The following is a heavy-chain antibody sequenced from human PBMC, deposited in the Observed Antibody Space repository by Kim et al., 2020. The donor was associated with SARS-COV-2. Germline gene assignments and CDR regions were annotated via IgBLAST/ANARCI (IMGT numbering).Heavy chain of an antibody. CDR2: IYWDDDQ. Sequence: SGPTLVNPTQTLTLTCTFSGFSLSTSGVGVGWIRQPPGKALEWLALIYWDDDQRYSPSLKSRLTITKDTSKNQVVLTMTNMDPVDTATYYCAHRPPVFYSAYFDYWGQGTLVTVSS. D-gene: IGHD4-4*01. V-gene: IGHV2-5*02. CDR1: GFSLSTSGVG. J-gene: IGHJ4*02. CDR3: AHRPPVFYSAYFDY.